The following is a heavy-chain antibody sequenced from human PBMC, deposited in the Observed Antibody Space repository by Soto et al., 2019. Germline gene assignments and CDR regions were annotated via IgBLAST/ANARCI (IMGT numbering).Heavy chain of an antibody. CDR1: GGTFSSYA. CDR2: IIPIFGTA. J-gene: IGHJ6*02. D-gene: IGHD4-17*01. CDR3: ATRTTVAYYYYYGMDV. Sequence: QVQLVQSGAEVKKPGSSVKVSCKASGGTFSSYAISWVRQAPGQGLEWMGGIIPIFGTANYAQKFQGRVTITADESSSTAYMELSSLRSEDTAVYYCATRTTVAYYYYYGMDVRGQGTTVTVSS. V-gene: IGHV1-69*01.